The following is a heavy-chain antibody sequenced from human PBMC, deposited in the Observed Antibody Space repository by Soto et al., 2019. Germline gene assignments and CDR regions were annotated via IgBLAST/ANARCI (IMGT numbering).Heavy chain of an antibody. CDR3: ARDWEVIRHIYCFDP. CDR2: ISGYDGRT. D-gene: IGHD1-26*01. V-gene: IGHV1-18*03. Sequence: QLVQSGVEVKNPGASLRVSCKASGYTFTNYGISWVRQAPGQVLEWMGWISGYDGRTNFAQRFQDRVTLTTDTSTNPAYMELSRLIYDAMCVYYCARDWEVIRHIYCFDPWGQGTLVAVAS. J-gene: IGHJ5*02. CDR1: GYTFTNYG.